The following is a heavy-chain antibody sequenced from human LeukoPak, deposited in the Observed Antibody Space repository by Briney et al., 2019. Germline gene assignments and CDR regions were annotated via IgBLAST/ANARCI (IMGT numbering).Heavy chain of an antibody. CDR3: ARGPYDSSGYPQPIDYYFDY. CDR1: GGSFSGYY. CDR2: TNHSGST. J-gene: IGHJ4*02. D-gene: IGHD3-22*01. V-gene: IGHV4-34*01. Sequence: PSETLSLTCAVYGGSFSGYYWSWIRQPPGKGLEWIGETNHSGSTNYNPSLKSRVTISVDTSKNQFSLKLTSVTAADTAVYYCARGPYDSSGYPQPIDYYFDYWGQGTLATVSS.